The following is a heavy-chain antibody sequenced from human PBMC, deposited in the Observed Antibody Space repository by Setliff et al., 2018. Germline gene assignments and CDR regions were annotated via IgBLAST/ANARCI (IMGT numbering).Heavy chain of an antibody. CDR1: GYTLTELS. V-gene: IGHV1-2*06. J-gene: IGHJ4*02. D-gene: IGHD3-9*01. CDR2: INPDSGGT. CDR3: ARGPSNYDLLTGCDC. Sequence: ASVKVSCKVSGYTLTELSMHWVRQAPGQGLEWMGRINPDSGGTNYAQKFQGRVTMTRDTSITAAYMELSRLRSDDSAVYYCARGPSNYDLLTGCDCWGQGTLVTVS.